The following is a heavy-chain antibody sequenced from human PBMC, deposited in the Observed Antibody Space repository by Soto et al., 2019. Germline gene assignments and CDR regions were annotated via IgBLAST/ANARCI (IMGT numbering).Heavy chain of an antibody. CDR2: IIPIFGTA. Sequence: QVQLVQSGAELKKPGSSVKVSCKASGGTFSSYAISWVRQAPGQGLEWMGGIIPIFGTANYAQKFQGRVTITADESTSTAYMELSSLRSEDTAVYYCARGGLDYGDLYWYFDLWGRGTLVTVSS. J-gene: IGHJ2*01. CDR3: ARGGLDYGDLYWYFDL. CDR1: GGTFSSYA. D-gene: IGHD4-17*01. V-gene: IGHV1-69*01.